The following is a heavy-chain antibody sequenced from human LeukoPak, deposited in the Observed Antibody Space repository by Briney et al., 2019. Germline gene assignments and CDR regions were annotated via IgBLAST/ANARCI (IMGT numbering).Heavy chain of an antibody. J-gene: IGHJ6*02. Sequence: GGSLRLSCAASGFTFSSYAMSWVRQAPGKGLEWVSGISSSGGSTSYADSVKGRFTISRDNSKNTLYLQMNSLRAEGTAVCYCAKAPTAGNSYYGMDVWGQGTTVTVSS. CDR1: GFTFSSYA. CDR3: AKAPTAGNSYYGMDV. V-gene: IGHV3-23*01. D-gene: IGHD6-13*01. CDR2: ISSSGGST.